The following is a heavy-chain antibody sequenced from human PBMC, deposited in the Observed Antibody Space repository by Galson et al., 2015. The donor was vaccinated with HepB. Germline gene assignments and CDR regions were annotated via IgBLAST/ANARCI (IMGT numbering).Heavy chain of an antibody. CDR1: GFTFSSYA. J-gene: IGHJ5*02. V-gene: IGHV3-23*01. D-gene: IGHD3-3*02. CDR2: IIGGGGGT. CDR3: AKGSSFYVTRIRMHWLDP. Sequence: SLRLSCAASGFTFSSYAMHWVRQAPGKGLEWVSAIIGGGGGTYYADSVNGRFTISRDNSKNTVYLQMNSLRAEDTAVYYCAKGSSFYVTRIRMHWLDPWGQGTPVTVSS.